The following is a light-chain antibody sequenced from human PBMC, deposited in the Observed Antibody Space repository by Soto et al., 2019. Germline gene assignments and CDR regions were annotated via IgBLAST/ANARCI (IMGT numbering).Light chain of an antibody. CDR3: AAWDDSLNGVV. J-gene: IGLJ2*01. CDR1: NSNIGTNT. CDR2: TNN. V-gene: IGLV1-44*01. Sequence: QSVLTQPPSASATPGQRVTISCSGSNSNIGTNTVNWYQQLPGTAPRLLIYTNNQRPSGVPQRFSGSKTGTSASLAIGGLQSEDGADYYCAAWDDSLNGVVFGGGTKVTVL.